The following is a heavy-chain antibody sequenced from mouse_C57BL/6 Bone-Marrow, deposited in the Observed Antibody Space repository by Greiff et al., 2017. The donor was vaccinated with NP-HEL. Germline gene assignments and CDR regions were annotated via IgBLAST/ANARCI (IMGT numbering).Heavy chain of an antibody. CDR3: ARHVDLLAAVDY. Sequence: EVKLMESGGGLVQPGGSLKLSCAASGFTFSDYYMYWVRQTPEKRLEWVAYISNGGGSTYYPDTVKGRFTLSRDNAKNTLFLQLSRLKSEDTAMYYCARHVDLLAAVDYWGQGTSVTVSS. V-gene: IGHV5-12*01. CDR1: GFTFSDYY. J-gene: IGHJ4*01. D-gene: IGHD2-10*01. CDR2: ISNGGGST.